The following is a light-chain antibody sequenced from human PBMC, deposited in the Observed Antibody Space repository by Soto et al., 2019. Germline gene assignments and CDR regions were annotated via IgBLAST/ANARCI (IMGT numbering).Light chain of an antibody. CDR1: QGVSSN. CDR3: QQYNNWPPWT. Sequence: EIVMTQSPATLSVSPGERATLSCRASQGVSSNLAWYQQKPGQAPRLLIYGASTRATGIPARFSGSGSGTEFTLTISSLQSEDFADYYGQQYNNWPPWTFGRGNKVELK. V-gene: IGKV3-15*01. J-gene: IGKJ1*01. CDR2: GAS.